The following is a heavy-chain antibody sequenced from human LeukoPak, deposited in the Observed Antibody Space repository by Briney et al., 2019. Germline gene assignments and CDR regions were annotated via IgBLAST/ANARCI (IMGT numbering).Heavy chain of an antibody. J-gene: IGHJ4*02. V-gene: IGHV3-30-3*01. CDR2: ISYDGSNK. CDR3: ASDSVIDSSGSGY. D-gene: IGHD3-22*01. CDR1: GFTFSSYA. Sequence: GGSLRLSCAASGFTFSSYAMHWVRQAPGKGLEWVAVISYDGSNKYCADSVKGRFPISRDNSKNTLYLQMNSLRAEDTAVYYCASDSVIDSSGSGYWGQGTLVTVSS.